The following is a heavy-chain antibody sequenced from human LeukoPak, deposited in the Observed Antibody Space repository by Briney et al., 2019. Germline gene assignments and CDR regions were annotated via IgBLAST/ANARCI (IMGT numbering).Heavy chain of an antibody. D-gene: IGHD2-2*01. V-gene: IGHV1-2*02. CDR2: IDPNSGGT. Sequence: ASVKVSCKASGYTFTGYHMHWVRQAPGQGLEWMGWIDPNSGGTNYAQKFQGRVTMTRDTSISTAYMELSRLRSDDTAVYYCARMKASKDIVVVPAAMLPFDYWGQGTLVTVSS. J-gene: IGHJ4*02. CDR1: GYTFTGYH. CDR3: ARMKASKDIVVVPAAMLPFDY.